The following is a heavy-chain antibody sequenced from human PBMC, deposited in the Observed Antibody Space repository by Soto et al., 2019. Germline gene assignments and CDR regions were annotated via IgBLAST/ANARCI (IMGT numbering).Heavy chain of an antibody. D-gene: IGHD3-10*01. J-gene: IGHJ6*02. Sequence: SETLSLTCTVSGGSISSYYWSWIRQPPGKGLEWIGYIYYSGSTNYNPSLKSRVTISVDTSKNQFSLKLGSVTAADTAVYYCVRDFMVRGILSYGMDVWCQGTTVTVS. CDR2: IYYSGST. CDR1: GGSISSYY. CDR3: VRDFMVRGILSYGMDV. V-gene: IGHV4-59*01.